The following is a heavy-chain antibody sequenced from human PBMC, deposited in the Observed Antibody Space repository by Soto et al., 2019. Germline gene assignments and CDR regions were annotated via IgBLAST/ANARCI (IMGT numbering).Heavy chain of an antibody. CDR2: ITVYNCNT. D-gene: IGHD3-10*01. J-gene: IGHJ4*02. CDR3: ARLFVRGVTIAFFDI. Sequence: VQLVQSGAEVKKPGASVTVSCKASGYSFNNYAIASVRQAPGQGLEWMGWITVYNCNTNYAEQVQDRVTMTTDTATNTAYMELRSLQSDGTALYFCARLFVRGVTIAFFDIWGQGTLVTVSS. CDR1: GYSFNNYA. V-gene: IGHV1-18*01.